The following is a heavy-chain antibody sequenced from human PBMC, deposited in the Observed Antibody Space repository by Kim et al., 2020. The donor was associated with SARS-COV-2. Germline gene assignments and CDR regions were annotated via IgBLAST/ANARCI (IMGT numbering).Heavy chain of an antibody. CDR1: GGSFSGYY. D-gene: IGHD5-12*01. Sequence: SETLSLTCAVYGGSFSGYYWSWIRQPPGKGLEWIGEINHSGSTNYNPSLKSRVTISVDTSKNQFSLKLSSVTAADTAVYYCAREGDGYNVDYWGQGTLVTVSS. V-gene: IGHV4-34*01. CDR3: AREGDGYNVDY. CDR2: INHSGST. J-gene: IGHJ4*02.